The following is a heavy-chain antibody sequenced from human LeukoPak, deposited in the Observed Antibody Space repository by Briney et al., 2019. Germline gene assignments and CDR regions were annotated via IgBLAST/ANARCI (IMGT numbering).Heavy chain of an antibody. D-gene: IGHD3-22*01. J-gene: IGHJ6*03. CDR2: IYYSGST. Sequence: PSETLSLTCTVSGGSISSYYWSWIRQPPGKGLEWIGNIYYSGSTNYNPSLKSRVTISVDTSKDQFSLKLSSVTAADTAVYYCTRGSIAYYYMDVWGKGTTVTISS. V-gene: IGHV4-59*01. CDR1: GGSISSYY. CDR3: TRGSIAYYYMDV.